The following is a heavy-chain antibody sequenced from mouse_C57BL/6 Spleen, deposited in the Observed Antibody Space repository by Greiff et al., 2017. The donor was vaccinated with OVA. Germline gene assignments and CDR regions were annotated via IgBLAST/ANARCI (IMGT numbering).Heavy chain of an antibody. V-gene: IGHV1-9*01. CDR1: GYTFTGYW. CDR3: ASPKYGSSPFYAMDY. CDR2: ILPGSGST. Sequence: QVQLQQSGAELMKPGASVKLSCKATGYTFTGYWIEWVKQRPGHGLEWIGEILPGSGSTNYNEKFKGKATFTADTSSNTAYMQLSSLTTEDSAIYYCASPKYGSSPFYAMDYWGQGTSVTVSS. J-gene: IGHJ4*01. D-gene: IGHD1-1*01.